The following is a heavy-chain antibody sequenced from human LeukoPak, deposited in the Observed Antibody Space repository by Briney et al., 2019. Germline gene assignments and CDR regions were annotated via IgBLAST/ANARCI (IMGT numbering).Heavy chain of an antibody. J-gene: IGHJ4*02. Sequence: SETLSLTCTVSGGSISSYNWSWIRQPAGKGLEWIGRIYTSGSTNYNPSLKSRVTMSVDTSKNQFSLKLSSVTAADTAVYYCARVDCDSSGYPFDYWGQGTLVTVSS. CDR2: IYTSGST. V-gene: IGHV4-4*07. D-gene: IGHD3-22*01. CDR3: ARVDCDSSGYPFDY. CDR1: GGSISSYN.